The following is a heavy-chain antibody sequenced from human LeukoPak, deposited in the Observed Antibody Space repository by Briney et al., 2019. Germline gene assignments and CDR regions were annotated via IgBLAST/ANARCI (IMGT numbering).Heavy chain of an antibody. CDR1: GFTFSNYA. J-gene: IGHJ4*02. V-gene: IGHV3-23*01. Sequence: PGGSLRLSCAASGFTFSNYAVTWVRQAPGKGLEWVSSITGGGDRTWNADSVKGRFTISRDNSKNTLYLQMNSLRAEDTAVYFCAKLSGWRPDSLRFDYWGQGTLVTVSS. CDR2: ITGGGDRT. D-gene: IGHD3-3*01. CDR3: AKLSGWRPDSLRFDY.